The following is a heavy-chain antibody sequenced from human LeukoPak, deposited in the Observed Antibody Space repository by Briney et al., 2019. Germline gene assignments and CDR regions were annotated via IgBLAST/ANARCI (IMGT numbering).Heavy chain of an antibody. CDR1: GGSISSSIYY. D-gene: IGHD2-8*01. V-gene: IGHV4-39*01. CDR3: AGAPNPSYFDY. J-gene: IGHJ4*02. CDR2: ISYSGST. Sequence: SETLSLTCTVSGGSISSSIYYWGWIRQPPGKGLEWIGGISYSGSTNYNPSLKSRLTISVDTSKSQFSLKLSSVTAADTAMYYCAGAPNPSYFDYWGQGPLVTVSS.